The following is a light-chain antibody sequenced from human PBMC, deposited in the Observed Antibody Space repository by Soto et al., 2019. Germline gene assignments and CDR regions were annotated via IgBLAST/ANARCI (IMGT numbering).Light chain of an antibody. CDR1: QGISSC. V-gene: IGKV1-27*01. CDR3: QRNNRASPT. J-gene: IGKJ3*01. CDR2: AAS. Sequence: DIQMTQSPSSLSASIGDRVTITCRASQGISSCLAWYQQKPGKGPKVLIYAASTLQPGVPSRFSGSGSGTDFTLTISGLPPGDVATYFCQRNNRASPTFGPGTKVDIK.